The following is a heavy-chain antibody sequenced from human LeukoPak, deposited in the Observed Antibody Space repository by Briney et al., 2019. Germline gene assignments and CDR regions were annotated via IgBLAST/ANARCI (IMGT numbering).Heavy chain of an antibody. V-gene: IGHV3-23*01. D-gene: IGHD3-10*01. CDR1: GFTFSGYA. CDR3: AKDRRITMVRRATPQCYFVY. CDR2: ISGNGDST. Sequence: GGSLRLSCAASGFTFSGYAMSWVRQAPGKGLEWVSSISGNGDSTYYADSVKGRFTFSRDNYKNTLYLQMNSLRAENTAVYYCAKDRRITMVRRATPQCYFVYWGQGALVTVSS. J-gene: IGHJ4*02.